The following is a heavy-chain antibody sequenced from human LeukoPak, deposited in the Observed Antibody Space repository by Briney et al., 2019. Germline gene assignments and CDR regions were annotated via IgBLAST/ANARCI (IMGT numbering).Heavy chain of an antibody. Sequence: GGSLRLSCAASGFTFSSYAMSWVRQAPGKGLEWVSAISGSGGSTYYADSVKGRFTISGDNSKNTLYLQMNSLRAEDTAVYYCAKDRATYYDFWSGYFDAFDIWGQGTMVTVSS. D-gene: IGHD3-3*01. V-gene: IGHV3-23*01. CDR2: ISGSGGST. CDR3: AKDRATYYDFWSGYFDAFDI. J-gene: IGHJ3*02. CDR1: GFTFSSYA.